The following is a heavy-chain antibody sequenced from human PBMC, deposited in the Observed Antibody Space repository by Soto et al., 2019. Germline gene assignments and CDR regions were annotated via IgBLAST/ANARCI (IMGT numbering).Heavy chain of an antibody. CDR3: ASRGMRFFGWLSYYYYDMDV. D-gene: IGHD3-9*01. CDR1: GYSFTSYW. CDR2: IDPSDSYT. J-gene: IGHJ6*04. Sequence: PGESLKISCKGSGYSFTSYWISWVRQMPGKGLEWMGRIDPSDSYTNYSPSFQGHVTISADKSISTAYLQWSSLKASDTAMYYCASRGMRFFGWLSYYYYDMDVWGKGTTVTVSS. V-gene: IGHV5-10-1*01.